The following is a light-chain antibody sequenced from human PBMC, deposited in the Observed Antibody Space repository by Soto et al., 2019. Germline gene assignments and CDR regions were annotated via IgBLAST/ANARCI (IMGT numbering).Light chain of an antibody. Sequence: DSRMTQSPASLSSSVGDRVTITCQASQGISNYLNWYQQKLGKAPKLLIYDASNSETGAPSSFSGSGSGTDFTFTIRSLQHEDIATYYCQQYSHLITFGQGTRLEIK. V-gene: IGKV1-33*01. CDR3: QQYSHLIT. CDR1: QGISNY. J-gene: IGKJ5*01. CDR2: DAS.